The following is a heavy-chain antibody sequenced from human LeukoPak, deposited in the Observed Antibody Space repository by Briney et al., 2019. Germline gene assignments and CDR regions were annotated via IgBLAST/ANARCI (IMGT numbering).Heavy chain of an antibody. J-gene: IGHJ1*01. CDR2: IHPNSGGT. D-gene: IGHD6-19*01. CDR3: ARLAAVPG. CDR1: GYTFTDYY. Sequence: GASVKVSCKASGYTFTDYYLHWVRKAPGQGLEWMGWIHPNSGGTSYAQKFQGRVAMTRDTSISTAYMELSSLRSDDTAVYYCARLAAVPGWGQGTLVTVSS. V-gene: IGHV1-2*02.